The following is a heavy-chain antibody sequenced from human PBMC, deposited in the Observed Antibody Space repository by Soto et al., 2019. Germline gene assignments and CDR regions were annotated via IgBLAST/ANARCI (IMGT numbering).Heavy chain of an antibody. CDR2: ISGHNSNT. V-gene: IGHV1-18*04. CDR1: GYTFTSYG. J-gene: IGHJ4*02. CDR3: ARHRFNYYDNTVYYYFDY. Sequence: QVQLVQSGAEVKKPGASVKVSCKASGYTFTSYGISWVRQAPGQGPEWMGWISGHNSNTNHPQSFQGRGTMTTDTSRNTAYMELRSLRSDDTAVYYCARHRFNYYDNTVYYYFDYWGQGTLVTVSS. D-gene: IGHD3-22*01.